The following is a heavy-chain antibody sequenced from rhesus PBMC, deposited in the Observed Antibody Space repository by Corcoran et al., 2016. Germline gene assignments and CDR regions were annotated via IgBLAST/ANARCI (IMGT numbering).Heavy chain of an antibody. CDR2: IYGSGSRP. CDR1: GGSISSSY. V-gene: IGHV4-169*02. CDR3: ARDRCTVSGCPQDY. D-gene: IGHD2-21*01. Sequence: QLQLQESGPGLVKPSETLSVTCAVSGGSISSSYWSWIRQAPGKGLEWIGYIYGSGSRPNDTPSLKCRVTRSVDRSKNQLALKLSSVTAADTAVYYCARDRCTVSGCPQDYWGRGVLVTASS. J-gene: IGHJ4*01.